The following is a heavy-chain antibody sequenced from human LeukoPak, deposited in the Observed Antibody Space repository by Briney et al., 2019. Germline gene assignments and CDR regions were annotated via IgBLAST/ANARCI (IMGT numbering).Heavy chain of an antibody. Sequence: ASVKVSCKASGYTFSGYYMHWVRQAPGQGLEWMGWINPNSGGIDYAKKFQGRVTMTRDTSISTAYMELSRLRSDDTAVYYCASGDRVTMLRGGNIGYFDYWGQGTLVTVSS. CDR1: GYTFSGYY. J-gene: IGHJ4*02. CDR2: INPNSGGI. D-gene: IGHD3-10*01. V-gene: IGHV1-2*02. CDR3: ASGDRVTMLRGGNIGYFDY.